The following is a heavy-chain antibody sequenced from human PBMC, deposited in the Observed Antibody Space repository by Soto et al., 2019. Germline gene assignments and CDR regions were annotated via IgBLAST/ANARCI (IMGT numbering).Heavy chain of an antibody. CDR1: GGSISSGDYY. J-gene: IGHJ3*02. CDR3: ARDYNFWSGYETDDAFDI. D-gene: IGHD3-3*01. Sequence: SETLSLTCTVSGGSISSGDYYWGWIRQPPGKGLEWIGYIYYSGSTYYNPSLRSRVTISVDTSKNQFSLKLSSVTAADTAVYYCARDYNFWSGYETDDAFDIWGQGTMVTVSS. V-gene: IGHV4-30-4*01. CDR2: IYYSGST.